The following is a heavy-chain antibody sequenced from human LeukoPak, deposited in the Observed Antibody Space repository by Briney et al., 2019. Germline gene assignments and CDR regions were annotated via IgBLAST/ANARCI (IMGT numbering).Heavy chain of an antibody. CDR3: AKDKIFSGWPPFDY. CDR2: ISGSGGST. CDR1: GFTFSSYA. V-gene: IGHV3-23*01. J-gene: IGHJ4*02. Sequence: GGSLRLSCAASGFTFSSYAMSWVRQAPGKGLEWVSAISGSGGSTYYADSVKGRFTISRDNSKNTLYLQMNSLRAEDTPVYYCAKDKIFSGWPPFDYWGQGTLVTVSS. D-gene: IGHD6-19*01.